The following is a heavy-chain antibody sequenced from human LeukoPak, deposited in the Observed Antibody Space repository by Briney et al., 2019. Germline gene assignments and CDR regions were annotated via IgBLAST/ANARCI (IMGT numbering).Heavy chain of an antibody. D-gene: IGHD3-10*01. J-gene: IGHJ6*02. CDR2: INHSGAT. CDR1: GGAFSDYY. CDR3: ARRVRGVIISFYYYNGMDV. V-gene: IGHV4-34*01. Sequence: SETLSLTCAVYGGAFSDYYWTWIRQSPGKGVEGIGEINHSGATDYNPSLRSRVTISVDTSKNQFSLKVRSVTAADTAVYYCARRVRGVIISFYYYNGMDVWGQGTTVTVSS.